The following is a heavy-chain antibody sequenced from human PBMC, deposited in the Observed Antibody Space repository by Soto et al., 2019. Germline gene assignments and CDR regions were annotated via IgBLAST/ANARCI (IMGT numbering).Heavy chain of an antibody. CDR3: ARMRQVVRERDYYYYGMDV. CDR1: GYTFTSYG. CDR2: ISAYNGNT. J-gene: IGHJ6*02. Sequence: ASVKVSCKASGYTFTSYGISWVRQAPGQGLEWMGWISAYNGNTNYAQKLQGRVTMTTDTSTSTAYMELRSLRSDDTAVYYCARMRQVVRERDYYYYGMDVWGQGTQVTVSS. V-gene: IGHV1-18*01. D-gene: IGHD6-13*01.